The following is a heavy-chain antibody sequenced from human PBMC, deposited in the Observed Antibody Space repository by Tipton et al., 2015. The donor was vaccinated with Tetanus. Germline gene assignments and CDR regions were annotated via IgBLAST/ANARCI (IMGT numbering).Heavy chain of an antibody. D-gene: IGHD3-3*01. V-gene: IGHV1-46*01. J-gene: IGHJ4*02. Sequence: QLVQSGAEVKKPGASVKVSCKASGYIFTSYYIHWVRQAPGQGLEWMGIVNPSAGSTSYAQNFQGRVTMTRDTSTSTVYMELSSLRSEDTDVYCCARELRSVRVVDYWGQGSLVSVSS. CDR3: ARELRSVRVVDY. CDR2: VNPSAGST. CDR1: GYIFTSYY.